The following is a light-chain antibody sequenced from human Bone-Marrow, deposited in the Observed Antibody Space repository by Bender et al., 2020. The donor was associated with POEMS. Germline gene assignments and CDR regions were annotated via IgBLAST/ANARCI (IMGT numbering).Light chain of an antibody. CDR2: INN. V-gene: IGLV1-44*01. CDR1: SSNIGTNP. Sequence: QSVLTQPPSASGTPGQRVTISCSGSSSNIGTNPLNWYQQLPGTAPKLLIYINNQRPSGVPDRFSGSKSGTSASLAISGLQSEDEADYYCCAYAGSHTYVFGTGTKVTVL. CDR3: CAYAGSHTYV. J-gene: IGLJ1*01.